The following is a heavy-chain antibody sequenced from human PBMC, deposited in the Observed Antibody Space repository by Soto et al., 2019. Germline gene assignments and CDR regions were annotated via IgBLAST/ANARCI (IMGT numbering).Heavy chain of an antibody. CDR2: ISGSSSNT. CDR1: GFTFSSYS. D-gene: IGHD6-19*01. V-gene: IGHV3-21*04. CDR3: AKYSSGWQIDAFDI. Sequence: PGGSLRLSCAASGFTFSSYSMNWVRQAPGKGLEWVSSISGSSSNTYYADSVKGRFTISRDNSKNTLYLQMNSLRAEDTAVYYCAKYSSGWQIDAFDIWGQGTMVTVSS. J-gene: IGHJ3*02.